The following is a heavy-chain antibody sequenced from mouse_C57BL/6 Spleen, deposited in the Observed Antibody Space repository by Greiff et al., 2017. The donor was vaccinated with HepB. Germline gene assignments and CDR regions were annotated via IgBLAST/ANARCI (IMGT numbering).Heavy chain of an antibody. J-gene: IGHJ3*01. D-gene: IGHD2-4*01. Sequence: QVQLKQSGAELVRPGTSVKVSCKASGYAFTNYLIEWVKQRPGQGLEWIGVINPGSGGTNYNEKFKGKATLTADKSSSTAYMQLSSLTSEDSAVYFCARRGAYYDYDEAWFAYWGQGTLVTVSA. V-gene: IGHV1-54*01. CDR3: ARRGAYYDYDEAWFAY. CDR2: INPGSGGT. CDR1: GYAFTNYL.